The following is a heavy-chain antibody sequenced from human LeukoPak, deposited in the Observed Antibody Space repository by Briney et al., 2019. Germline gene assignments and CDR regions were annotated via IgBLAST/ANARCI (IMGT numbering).Heavy chain of an antibody. CDR2: ITSDGYTT. CDR3: VRGAVTGQQCDN. J-gene: IGHJ4*02. V-gene: IGHV3-74*01. Sequence: GGSLRLSCAASGFSFSNHWMHWVRQVPGEGLVWVTRITSDGYTTNYADSVKGRFTISRDNAKNTLYLQMSSLRDEDTAVYYCVRGAVTGQQCDNWGQGTLVTVSS. CDR1: GFSFSNHW. D-gene: IGHD2-21*02.